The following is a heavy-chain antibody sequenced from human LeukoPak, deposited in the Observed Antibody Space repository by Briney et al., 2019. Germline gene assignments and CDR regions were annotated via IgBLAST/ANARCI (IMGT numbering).Heavy chain of an antibody. CDR1: GGSFSGYY. CDR2: INHSGST. D-gene: IGHD3-10*01. V-gene: IGHV4-34*01. CDR3: ARFEFP. Sequence: PSETLSLTCAVYGGSFSGYYWSWIRQPPGKGLEWIGEINHSGSTNYNPSLKSRVTISVDTSKNQFSLKLSSVTAADTAVYYCARFEFPWGQGTLVTVSS. J-gene: IGHJ4*02.